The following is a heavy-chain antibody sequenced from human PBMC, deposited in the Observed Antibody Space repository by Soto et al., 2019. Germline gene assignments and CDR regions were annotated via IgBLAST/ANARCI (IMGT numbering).Heavy chain of an antibody. CDR2: IYYSGST. J-gene: IGHJ1*01. V-gene: IGHV4-59*01. CDR3: ARVLGSSSWRGRAEYFQH. CDR1: GGSISSYY. Sequence: SSETLSLTCTVSGGSISSYYWSWIRQPPGKGLEWIGYIYYSGSTNYNPSLKSRVTISVDTSKNQFSLKLSSVTAADTAVYYCARVLGSSSWRGRAEYFQHWGQGTLVTVSS. D-gene: IGHD6-13*01.